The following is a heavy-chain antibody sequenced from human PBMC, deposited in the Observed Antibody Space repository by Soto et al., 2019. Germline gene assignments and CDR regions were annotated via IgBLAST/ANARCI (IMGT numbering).Heavy chain of an antibody. J-gene: IGHJ4*02. D-gene: IGHD1-26*01. V-gene: IGHV1-58*01. CDR1: GFTFTSSA. Sequence: ASVKVSCKASGFTFTSSAVQWVRQARGQRLEWIGWIVVGSGNTNYAQKFQERVTITRDMSTSTAYMELSSLRSEDTAVYYCAAAELLGYYFDYWGRGTLVTVSS. CDR2: IVVGSGNT. CDR3: AAAELLGYYFDY.